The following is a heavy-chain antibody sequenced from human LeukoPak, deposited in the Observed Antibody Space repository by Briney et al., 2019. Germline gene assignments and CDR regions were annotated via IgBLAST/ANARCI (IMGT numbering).Heavy chain of an antibody. CDR3: AREGDYYGSGHIRDY. V-gene: IGHV4-39*02. CDR1: GGSISSSSYY. J-gene: IGHJ4*02. D-gene: IGHD3-10*01. Sequence: ASETLSLTCTVSGGSISSSSYYWGWIRQPPGKGLEWIGSIYYSGSTYYNPSLKSRVTISVDTSKNQFSLKLSSVTAADTAVYYCAREGDYYGSGHIRDYWGQGTLVTVSS. CDR2: IYYSGST.